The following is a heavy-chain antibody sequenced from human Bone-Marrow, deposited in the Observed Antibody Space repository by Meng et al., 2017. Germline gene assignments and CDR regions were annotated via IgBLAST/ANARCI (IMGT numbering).Heavy chain of an antibody. J-gene: IGHJ5*01. D-gene: IGHD6-13*01. CDR1: GFTFSSYG. V-gene: IGHV3-33*01. Sequence: GGSLRLSCAASGFTFSSYGMHWVRQAPGKGLEWVAVIWYDGSNTYYADSVKGRFTISRDNSKNTLYLQMNSLRAEDTAVYYCARDNTDSSSWYWGRGPNNWFDPWGQGTLVTVSS. CDR2: IWYDGSNT. CDR3: ARDNTDSSSWYWGRGPNNWFDP.